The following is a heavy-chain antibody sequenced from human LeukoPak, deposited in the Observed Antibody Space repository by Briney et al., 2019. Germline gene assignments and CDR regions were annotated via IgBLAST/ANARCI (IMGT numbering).Heavy chain of an antibody. V-gene: IGHV3-23*01. CDR2: ISGSGGST. D-gene: IGHD6-19*01. Sequence: SGGSPRLSCAASGFTFSNYKMNWVRQAPGKGLEWVSGISGSGGSTNYADSVKGRFTISRDNSKNTLYLQMNRLRVEDTAVYYCAKDSGSGWYQYGMDVWGQGTTVTVSS. J-gene: IGHJ6*02. CDR3: AKDSGSGWYQYGMDV. CDR1: GFTFSNYK.